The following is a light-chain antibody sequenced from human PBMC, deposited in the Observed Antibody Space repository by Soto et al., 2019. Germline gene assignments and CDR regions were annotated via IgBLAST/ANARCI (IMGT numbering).Light chain of an antibody. CDR3: LQHNSYPRS. Sequence: DIQMTQSPSSLSASVGDRVTISCRASQGIRNDLDWYQQKPGKAPKRLIYAASTLQSGVPSRFSGSGSGTEFTLTISSLQPEDFATYYCLQHNSYPRSFGQGTKVDIK. V-gene: IGKV1-17*01. J-gene: IGKJ1*01. CDR1: QGIRND. CDR2: AAS.